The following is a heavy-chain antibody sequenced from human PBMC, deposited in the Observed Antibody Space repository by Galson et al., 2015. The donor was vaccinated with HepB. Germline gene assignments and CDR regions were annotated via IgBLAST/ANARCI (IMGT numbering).Heavy chain of an antibody. D-gene: IGHD3-10*01. CDR2: IHPGYSSA. V-gene: IGHV5-51*01. CDR3: AKVWFGELAGIDY. J-gene: IGHJ4*02. CDR1: GYSFMSHW. Sequence: QSGAEVKKPGESLKISCKGSGYSFMSHWIGWVRQMPGKGLEWMWSIHPGYSSARYSPSFQGQITISADKSINTAYLEWSSLEASDTAIYYCAKVWFGELAGIDYWGQGTLVIVSS.